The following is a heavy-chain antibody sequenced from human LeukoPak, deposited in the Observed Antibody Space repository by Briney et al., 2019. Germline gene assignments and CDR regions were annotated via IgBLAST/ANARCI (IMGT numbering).Heavy chain of an antibody. D-gene: IGHD6-13*01. CDR1: GYMFGNSW. CDR3: ARLRWAAGDGYYFDY. J-gene: IGHJ4*02. Sequence: GESLKISCKGSGYMFGNSWIGWVRQMPGKGLEWMGITYPGESESIYSPSFQGQVTISADKSITTAYLQWSSLKASDTAMYYCARLRWAAGDGYYFDYWGQGTPVTVSS. CDR2: TYPGESES. V-gene: IGHV5-51*01.